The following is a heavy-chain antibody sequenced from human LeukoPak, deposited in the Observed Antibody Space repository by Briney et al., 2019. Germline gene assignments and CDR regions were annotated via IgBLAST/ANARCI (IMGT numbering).Heavy chain of an antibody. Sequence: PSETLSLTCAVSGGSISSGGYSWSWLRQPPGKGLEWIGYIYHSGSTYYNPSLKSRVTISVDRSKNQFSLKLSSVTAADTAVYYCARAGSSGYPFDYWGQGTLVTVSS. CDR2: IYHSGST. V-gene: IGHV4-30-2*01. J-gene: IGHJ4*02. CDR1: GGSISSGGYS. CDR3: ARAGSSGYPFDY. D-gene: IGHD3-22*01.